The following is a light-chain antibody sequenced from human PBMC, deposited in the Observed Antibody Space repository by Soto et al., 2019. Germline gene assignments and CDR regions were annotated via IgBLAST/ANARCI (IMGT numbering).Light chain of an antibody. Sequence: DIQMTQSPSTLSASVGDRVTITCRASQSISTWLAWYQQKPGKAPKLLIYKASSLEGGVPPRFSGSGSGTEFNITVSSLQPDDFATYYCQQYNSCPLTFGGGTTVEIK. CDR3: QQYNSCPLT. CDR2: KAS. V-gene: IGKV1-5*03. CDR1: QSISTW. J-gene: IGKJ4*01.